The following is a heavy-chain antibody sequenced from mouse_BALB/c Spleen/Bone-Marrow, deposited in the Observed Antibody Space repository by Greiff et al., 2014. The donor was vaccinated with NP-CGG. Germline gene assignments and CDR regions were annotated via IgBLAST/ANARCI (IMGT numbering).Heavy chain of an antibody. D-gene: IGHD5-1-1*01. CDR1: GYSFTGYT. CDR3: ARIPNPLYYYAMDY. V-gene: IGHV1-18*01. Sequence: EVKLQESGPELVKPGASMKISCKASGYSFTGYTMNWVKQSHGKNLEWIGLINPYNGGTSYNQKFKGKATLTVDKSSSTAYMELLSLTSEDSAVYYCARIPNPLYYYAMDYWGQGTSVTVSS. CDR2: INPYNGGT. J-gene: IGHJ4*01.